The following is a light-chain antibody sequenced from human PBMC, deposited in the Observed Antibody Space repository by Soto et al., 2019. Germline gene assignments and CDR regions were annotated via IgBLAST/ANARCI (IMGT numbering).Light chain of an antibody. CDR3: QQYGSSPLT. J-gene: IGKJ4*01. CDR1: QSVSSSY. V-gene: IGKV3-20*01. CDR2: GAS. Sequence: EIVLTQSPGTLSLSPGERATLSCRASQSVSSSYLAWYRQKPGQAPRLLIYGASSRATGIPDRFSGSGSGTDFTLTISRLEAEDFAVYYCQQYGSSPLTFGGGTKVDIK.